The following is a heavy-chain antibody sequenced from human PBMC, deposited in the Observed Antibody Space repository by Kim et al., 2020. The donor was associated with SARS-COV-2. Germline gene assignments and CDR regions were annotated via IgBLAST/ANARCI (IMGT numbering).Heavy chain of an antibody. CDR2: IYTSGST. Sequence: SETLSLTCTVSGGSISSYYWSWIRQPAGKGLEWIGRIYTSGSTNYNPSLKSRVTMSVDTSKNQFSLKLSSVTAADTAVYYCARDGGIQLWFNFDYWGQGTLVTVSS. J-gene: IGHJ4*02. CDR3: ARDGGIQLWFNFDY. V-gene: IGHV4-4*07. D-gene: IGHD5-18*01. CDR1: GGSISSYY.